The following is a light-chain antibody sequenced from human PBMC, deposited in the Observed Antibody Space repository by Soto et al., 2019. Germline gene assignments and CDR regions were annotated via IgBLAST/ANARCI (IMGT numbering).Light chain of an antibody. Sequence: EIVMTKFPATLSVSPEEGATLSCRASQDVSSNLAWYQQKPGQAPRLLIYGASTRATGIPARFSGSGSGTEFTLTISSLQSEDFAVYYCQQYNNWPGTFGQGTKVDIK. J-gene: IGKJ1*01. CDR1: QDVSSN. CDR3: QQYNNWPGT. V-gene: IGKV3-15*01. CDR2: GAS.